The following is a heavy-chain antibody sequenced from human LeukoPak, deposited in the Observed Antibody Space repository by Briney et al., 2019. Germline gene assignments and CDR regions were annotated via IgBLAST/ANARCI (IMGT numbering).Heavy chain of an antibody. D-gene: IGHD3-10*01. V-gene: IGHV4-39*07. J-gene: IGHJ5*02. CDR1: GGSISSTTYY. Sequence: SETLSLTCIVSGGSISSTTYYWGWIRQPPGKGLEWIGEINHSGSTNYNPSLKSRVTISVDTSKNQSSLKLSSVTAADTAVYYCARGRYYGSGSYIYGNWFDPWGQGTLVTVSS. CDR2: INHSGST. CDR3: ARGRYYGSGSYIYGNWFDP.